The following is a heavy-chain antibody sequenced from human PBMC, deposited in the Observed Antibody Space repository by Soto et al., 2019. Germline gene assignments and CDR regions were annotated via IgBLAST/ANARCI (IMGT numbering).Heavy chain of an antibody. D-gene: IGHD5-12*01. V-gene: IGHV3-49*03. CDR2: IRSKAYGGTT. CDR1: GFTFGDYA. CDR3: TREYSGSLDIVATIPLNWFDP. Sequence: GGSLRLSCTASGFTFGDYAMSWFRQAPGKGLEWVGFIRSKAYGGTTEYAASVKGRFTISRDDSKSIAYLQMNSLKTEDTAVYYCTREYSGSLDIVATIPLNWFDPWGQGTLVTVSS. J-gene: IGHJ5*02.